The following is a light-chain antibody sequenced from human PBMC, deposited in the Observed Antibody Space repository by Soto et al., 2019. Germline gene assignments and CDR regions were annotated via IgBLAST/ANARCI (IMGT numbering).Light chain of an antibody. CDR1: QSVGKY. J-gene: IGKJ1*01. CDR2: DAS. V-gene: IGKV3-11*01. Sequence: EIVLTQSPAALSLSPGERATLSCRASQSVGKYLAWYQQKPGQAPRLLIYDASNRATGIPARFSGSGSGTDFTLTISSLEPEDSAVYYCQQRRDWWTFGQGTKGEI. CDR3: QQRRDWWT.